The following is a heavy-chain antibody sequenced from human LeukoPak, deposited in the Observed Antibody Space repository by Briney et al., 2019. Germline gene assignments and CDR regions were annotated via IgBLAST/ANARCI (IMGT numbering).Heavy chain of an antibody. D-gene: IGHD2-2*01. CDR3: AASNWHKTGWFDP. CDR1: GGSVSNNNFY. V-gene: IGHV4-61*01. J-gene: IGHJ5*02. Sequence: SETLSLTCTVSGGSVSNNNFYWSWTRQPPGKRLEWIGYTFYSGTSNTNPSLKSRVTLSVDTSKNQFSLNLNSVTAADTAVYYCAASNWHKTGWFDPWGQGTLVTVSS. CDR2: TFYSGTS.